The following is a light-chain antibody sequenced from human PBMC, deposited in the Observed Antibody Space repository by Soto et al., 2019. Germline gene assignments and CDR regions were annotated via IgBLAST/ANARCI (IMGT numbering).Light chain of an antibody. CDR3: KQALQTTQFT. V-gene: IGKV2-28*01. CDR1: QRLLHSKGFNN. J-gene: IGKJ2*01. CDR2: LGS. Sequence: DIVMTQSPLSMPVTPGEPASISCRSSQRLLHSKGFNNLDWYRQKTGQSQHLMIDLGSTRASGIPDSFRGSGTGTDFTLTISRVRAEYVGFYYCKQALQTTQFTVGQGTKLEIK.